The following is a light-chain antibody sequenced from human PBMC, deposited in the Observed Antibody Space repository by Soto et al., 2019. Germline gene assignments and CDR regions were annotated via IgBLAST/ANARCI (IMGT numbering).Light chain of an antibody. CDR2: DAS. J-gene: IGKJ5*01. V-gene: IGKV3-11*01. Sequence: EILLTQSPAPLSFSPGERATPSCRASQSVSSYLAWYQQKPGQAPRLLIYDASNRVTGIPDRFSGSGSGTDFTLTISSLEPEDFAVYYCQKRSNWPSITFGQGTRLEIK. CDR3: QKRSNWPSIT. CDR1: QSVSSY.